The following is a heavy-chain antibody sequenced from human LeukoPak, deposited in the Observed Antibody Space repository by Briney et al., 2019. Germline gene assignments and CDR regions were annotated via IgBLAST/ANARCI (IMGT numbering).Heavy chain of an antibody. J-gene: IGHJ4*02. D-gene: IGHD6-19*01. CDR3: AREWLASHFDY. Sequence: SVKVSCKASGGTFSSYAISWGRQAPGQGLEWMGRIIPIFGTANYAQKFQGRVTITTDESTSTAYMELSSLRSEATAVYYCAREWLASHFDYWGQGTLVTVSS. CDR2: IIPIFGTA. V-gene: IGHV1-69*05. CDR1: GGTFSSYA.